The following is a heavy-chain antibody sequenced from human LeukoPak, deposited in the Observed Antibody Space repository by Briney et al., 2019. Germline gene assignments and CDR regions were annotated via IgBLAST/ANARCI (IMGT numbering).Heavy chain of an antibody. J-gene: IGHJ5*01. CDR1: GFAFSNFA. V-gene: IGHV3-30*14. CDR2: VSYEGTIK. Sequence: GGSLRLSCAASGFAFSNFAMHWVRQAPGKGLEWVAVVSYEGTIKYYSDSAKGRFTISRDNSNSLISLQMNNLTTEDTAAYYCAREKFDSWGQGTLVTVSS. CDR3: AREKFDS.